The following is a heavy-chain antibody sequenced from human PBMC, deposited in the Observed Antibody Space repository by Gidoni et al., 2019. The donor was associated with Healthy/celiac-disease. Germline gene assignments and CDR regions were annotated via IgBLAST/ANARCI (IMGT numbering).Heavy chain of an antibody. J-gene: IGHJ4*02. CDR3: ARGSSTGGYNSFDY. D-gene: IGHD5-12*01. CDR2: IYSGGST. CDR1: GFTVISNY. V-gene: IGHV3-66*02. Sequence: EVQLVESGGGLVQPGGSLRLSCAASGFTVISNYMSWVRQAPGKGLEWVSVIYSGGSTYYADSVKGRFTISRDNSKNTLYLQMNSLRAEDTAVYYCARGSSTGGYNSFDYWGQGTLVTVSS.